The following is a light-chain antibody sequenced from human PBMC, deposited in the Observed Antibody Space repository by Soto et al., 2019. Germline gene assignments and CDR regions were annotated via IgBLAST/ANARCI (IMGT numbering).Light chain of an antibody. CDR2: AES. J-gene: IGKJ3*01. Sequence: DIRMTQSPSSLSAFIGDRVTITCQASQDIVNSLNWYQQKPGKAPKLLIYAESSLETGVPSKFSVSGSGTDFSFTIFSLQPEDVATYYCQHYDSLPPTFGPGTKVDIK. V-gene: IGKV1-33*01. CDR1: QDIVNS. CDR3: QHYDSLPPT.